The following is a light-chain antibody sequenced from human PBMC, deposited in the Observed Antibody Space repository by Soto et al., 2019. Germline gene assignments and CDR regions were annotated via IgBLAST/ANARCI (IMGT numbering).Light chain of an antibody. Sequence: DIQMTQSPSTLSASVGDRVTITCRASQSISTWLAWYQQKPGKAPKLLIYKASSLESGVSSRFNGSGSGTEFTLTISSLQPDDFATYYCQQYNTYPLTFGGGTTVEIK. J-gene: IGKJ4*01. CDR1: QSISTW. V-gene: IGKV1-5*03. CDR3: QQYNTYPLT. CDR2: KAS.